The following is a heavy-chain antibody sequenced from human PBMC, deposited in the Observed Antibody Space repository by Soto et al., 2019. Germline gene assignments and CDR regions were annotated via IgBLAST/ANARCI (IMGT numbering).Heavy chain of an antibody. CDR3: VRVLKSSGWDNDGFDI. V-gene: IGHV3-23*01. Sequence: GGSLRLSCAASGFIFSSYAMSWVRQAPGKGLEWVSAISGSGTTAYYADSVKGRFTFSRDNSKKTMYLQMNSLRAEDTAVYYCVRVLKSSGWDNDGFDIWGQGTMVTVSS. CDR2: ISGSGTTA. D-gene: IGHD6-19*01. CDR1: GFIFSSYA. J-gene: IGHJ3*02.